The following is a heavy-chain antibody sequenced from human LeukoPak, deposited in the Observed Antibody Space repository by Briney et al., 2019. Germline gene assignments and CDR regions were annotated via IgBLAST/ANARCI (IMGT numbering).Heavy chain of an antibody. Sequence: PSETLSLTCTVSGGSIGSSSYYWGWIRQPPGKGLEWIGSIYYSGSTYYNPSLKSRVTISVDTSKNQFSLKLSSVTAADTAVYYCARLKNTAMDPFDYWGQGTLVTVSS. J-gene: IGHJ4*02. CDR3: ARLKNTAMDPFDY. V-gene: IGHV4-39*01. D-gene: IGHD5-18*01. CDR1: GGSIGSSSYY. CDR2: IYYSGST.